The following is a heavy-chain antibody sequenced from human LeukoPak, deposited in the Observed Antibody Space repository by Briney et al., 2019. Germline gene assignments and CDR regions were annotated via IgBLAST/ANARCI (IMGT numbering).Heavy chain of an antibody. CDR3: ARDLAPRNYGGNSPFDY. Sequence: ASVKVSCKASGGTFSSYAISWVRQAPGQGLEWMGRIIPIFGTANYAQKFQGRVTITTDESTSTAYMELSSLRSEDTAVYYCARDLAPRNYGGNSPFDYWGQGTLVTVSS. J-gene: IGHJ4*02. D-gene: IGHD4-23*01. V-gene: IGHV1-69*05. CDR1: GGTFSSYA. CDR2: IIPIFGTA.